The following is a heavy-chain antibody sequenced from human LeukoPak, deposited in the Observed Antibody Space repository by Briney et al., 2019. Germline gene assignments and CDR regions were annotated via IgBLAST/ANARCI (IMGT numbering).Heavy chain of an antibody. CDR3: ARQVDTAYYYYMDV. V-gene: IGHV4-4*07. CDR1: GGSISSYY. J-gene: IGHJ6*03. CDR2: IYTSGST. Sequence: KPSETLSLTCTVCGGSISSYYWSWIRQPAGKGLEWIGRIYTSGSTNYNPSLKSRVTMSVDTSKNQFSLKLSSVTAADTAVYYCARQVDTAYYYYMDVWGKGTTVTVSS. D-gene: IGHD5-18*01.